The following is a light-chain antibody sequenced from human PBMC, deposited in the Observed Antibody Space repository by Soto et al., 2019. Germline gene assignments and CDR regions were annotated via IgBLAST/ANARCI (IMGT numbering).Light chain of an antibody. CDR2: DIS. CDR3: QQRDSWPLI. J-gene: IGKJ4*01. Sequence: EIVLTQSPATLSLSPGERATLSCRASQSVGSDLAWYQEKPGQAPRLLIFDISNRATGIPARFSGSGSGTDFTLTISTLEPEDFAVYHCQQRDSWPLIFGGGTKVEIK. CDR1: QSVGSD. V-gene: IGKV3-11*01.